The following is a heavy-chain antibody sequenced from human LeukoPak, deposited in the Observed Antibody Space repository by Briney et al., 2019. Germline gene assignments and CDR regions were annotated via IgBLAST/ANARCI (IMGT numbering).Heavy chain of an antibody. CDR2: IKSKTDGGTT. V-gene: IGHV3-15*01. CDR1: GFTFNNAY. CDR3: TTLNYARFDP. J-gene: IGHJ5*02. Sequence: PGGTLRLSCAASGFTFNNAYMSWVRQAPGKGLEWVGRIKSKTDGGTTDYAAPVKGRFTISGDDSKNTLYLHMNSLKTEDTAVYYCTTLNYARFDPWGQGTLVTVSS. D-gene: IGHD2-2*01.